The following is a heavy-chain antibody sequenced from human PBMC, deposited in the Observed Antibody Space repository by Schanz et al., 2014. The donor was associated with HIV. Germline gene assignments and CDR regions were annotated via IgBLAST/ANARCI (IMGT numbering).Heavy chain of an antibody. Sequence: QVQLVQSGGGVVQPGRSLRLSCAASGFIFSSYGMHWVRQAPGKGLEWVAVIWYDGSNKYYADSVKGRFTISRDNSKNTLYLQMNSLRAEDSAVYYCAKALTSSAAGNFDPWGQGTLVTVSS. V-gene: IGHV3-33*06. CDR3: AKALTSSAAGNFDP. CDR1: GFIFSSYG. J-gene: IGHJ5*02. D-gene: IGHD6-13*01. CDR2: IWYDGSNK.